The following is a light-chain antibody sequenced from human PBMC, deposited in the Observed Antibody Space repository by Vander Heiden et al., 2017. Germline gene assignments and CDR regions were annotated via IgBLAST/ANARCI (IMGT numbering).Light chain of an antibody. CDR2: RGS. CDR3: MQGTHWPFT. Sequence: DVVMTQSPLSLPVTLGQPASISCRSTQSLVYSDGDTYLNWFQQRPGQSPRRLIYRGSNPDSRVPDRFTRSGSGTDFTLKISRVAAADVGLYYCMQGTHWPFTFGQGTKLEIK. CDR1: QSLVYSDGDTY. V-gene: IGKV2-30*01. J-gene: IGKJ2*01.